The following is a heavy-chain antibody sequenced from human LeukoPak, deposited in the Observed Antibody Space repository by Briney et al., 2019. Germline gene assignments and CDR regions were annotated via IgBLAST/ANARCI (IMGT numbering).Heavy chain of an antibody. V-gene: IGHV1-18*01. CDR3: AREDSIGWFGDLGWFDP. CDR2: ISAYNGNT. D-gene: IGHD3-10*01. J-gene: IGHJ5*02. Sequence: GASVKVSCKASGYTFTSYGISWVRQAPGQGLEWMGWISAYNGNTNYAQKLQGRVTMTTDTSTSTAYMELRSLRSDDTAVYYCAREDSIGWFGDLGWFDPWGQGTLVTVSS. CDR1: GYTFTSYG.